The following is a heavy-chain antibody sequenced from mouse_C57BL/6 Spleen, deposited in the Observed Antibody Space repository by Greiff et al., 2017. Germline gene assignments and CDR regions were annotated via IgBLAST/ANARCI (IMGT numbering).Heavy chain of an antibody. CDR2: IDPNGGGT. Sequence: QVQLQQPGAELVKPGASVKLSCKASGYTFTSYWMHWVKQRPGRGLEWIGRIDPNGGGTKYNEKFKSKATLTVDKPSSTSYMQLSSLTSEDSAVYYCARWRLSALCYFGCWGQGTTLTVSS. CDR3: ARWRLSALCYFGC. CDR1: GYTFTSYW. V-gene: IGHV1-72*01. D-gene: IGHD2-4*01. J-gene: IGHJ2*01.